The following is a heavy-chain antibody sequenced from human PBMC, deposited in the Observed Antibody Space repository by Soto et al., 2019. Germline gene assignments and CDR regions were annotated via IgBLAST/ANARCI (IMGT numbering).Heavy chain of an antibody. CDR3: ARPRLGGSSSWYGGAFDI. D-gene: IGHD6-13*01. V-gene: IGHV3-30-3*01. CDR2: ISYDGSNK. Sequence: GGSLRLSCAASGFTFSSYAMHWVRQAPGKGLEWVAVISYDGSNKYYADSVKGRFTISRDNSKNTLYLQMNSLRAEDTAVYYCARPRLGGSSSWYGGAFDIWGQGTMVTVSS. CDR1: GFTFSSYA. J-gene: IGHJ3*02.